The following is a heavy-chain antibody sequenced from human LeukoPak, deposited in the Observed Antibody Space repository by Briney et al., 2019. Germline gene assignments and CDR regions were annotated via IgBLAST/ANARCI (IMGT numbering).Heavy chain of an antibody. D-gene: IGHD1-7*01. J-gene: IGHJ4*02. CDR3: AKDASPGNSMWDYFDY. V-gene: IGHV3-23*01. Sequence: PGGSLRLSCAASGFTFSTHAMSSVRQPPAKGLEYVSGIGGGDDIHYADSVKGRFTVSRDNSKKNLFLQMNSLRAEDTAVYYCAKDASPGNSMWDYFDYWGQGTLVTVSS. CDR1: GFTFSTHA. CDR2: IGGGDDI.